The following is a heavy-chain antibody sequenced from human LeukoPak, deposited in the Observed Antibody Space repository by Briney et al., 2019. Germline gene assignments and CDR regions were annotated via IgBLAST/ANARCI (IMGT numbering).Heavy chain of an antibody. D-gene: IGHD3-9*01. CDR2: IIPIFGTA. V-gene: IGHV1-69*13. J-gene: IGHJ6*03. CDR1: GGTFSSYA. CDR3: ARDASTYYDILTGYLTGYYMDV. Sequence: GASVKVSCKASGGTFSSYAISWVRQAPGQGLEWMGGIIPIFGTANYAQKFQGRVTITADESTSTAYMELSSLRSEDTAVYYCARDASTYYDILTGYLTGYYMDVWGKGTTVTISS.